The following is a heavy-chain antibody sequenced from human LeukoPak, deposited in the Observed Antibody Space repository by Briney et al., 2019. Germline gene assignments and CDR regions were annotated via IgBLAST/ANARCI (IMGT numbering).Heavy chain of an antibody. V-gene: IGHV3-9*01. CDR3: AKGSGYSYGLFDY. J-gene: IGHJ4*02. CDR2: ISWNSGSI. Sequence: PGRSLRLSCAASGFTFDDYAMHWVRQAPGNGLEWVSGISWNSGSIGYAGSVKGRLTISRDNAKNSLYLQMNSLRAEDTALYYCAKGSGYSYGLFDYWGQGILVTVSS. CDR1: GFTFDDYA. D-gene: IGHD5-18*01.